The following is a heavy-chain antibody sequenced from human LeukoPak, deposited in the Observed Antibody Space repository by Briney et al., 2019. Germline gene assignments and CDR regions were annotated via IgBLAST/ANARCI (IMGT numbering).Heavy chain of an antibody. Sequence: SETLFLTCTVSGGSISSYYWSWLRQPPGKGLEWIGYIYYSGSTNYNPSLKSRVTISVDTSKNQFSLKLSSVTAADTAVYYCARYSDYGDYVGAFDIWGQGTMVTVSS. J-gene: IGHJ3*02. D-gene: IGHD4-17*01. CDR1: GGSISSYY. V-gene: IGHV4-59*08. CDR3: ARYSDYGDYVGAFDI. CDR2: IYYSGST.